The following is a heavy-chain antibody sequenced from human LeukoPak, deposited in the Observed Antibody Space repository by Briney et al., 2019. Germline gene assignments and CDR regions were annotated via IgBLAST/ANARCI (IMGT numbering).Heavy chain of an antibody. CDR2: ISSGSSYI. CDR3: AMGLDYVFNF. V-gene: IGHV3-21*01. Sequence: PGGSLRLSCAASGITFSPYVMNWVRQAPGKGLEWVSSISSGSSYIYYADSVKGRFTISRDNAKNSLYLQMNSLRAEDTAVYYCAMGLDYVFNFWGQGTPVTVSS. J-gene: IGHJ4*02. D-gene: IGHD4-17*01. CDR1: GITFSPYV.